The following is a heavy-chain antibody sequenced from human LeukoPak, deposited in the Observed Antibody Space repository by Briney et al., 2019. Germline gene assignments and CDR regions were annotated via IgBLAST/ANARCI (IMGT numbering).Heavy chain of an antibody. Sequence: GRSLRLSCAASGFTFSSYAMHWVRRAPGKGLEWVAVISYDGSNKYYADSVKGRFTISRDNSKNTLYLQMNSLRAEDTAVYYCARGGDYDFWSGYLGYWGQGTLVTVSS. V-gene: IGHV3-30-3*01. CDR2: ISYDGSNK. J-gene: IGHJ4*02. CDR1: GFTFSSYA. CDR3: ARGGDYDFWSGYLGY. D-gene: IGHD3-3*01.